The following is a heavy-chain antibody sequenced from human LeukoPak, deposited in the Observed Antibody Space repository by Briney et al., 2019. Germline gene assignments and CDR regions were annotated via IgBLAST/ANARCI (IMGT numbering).Heavy chain of an antibody. V-gene: IGHV4-59*08. CDR1: DGSISNYF. CDR3: ARHGRMVIMSKFSTGIDQ. D-gene: IGHD2-8*01. Sequence: PSETLSLTCTVPDGSISNYFWSWIPQPPGKGLEWIGYIYYTGMTNSNPSLKSRVTISMDTSKNQFSLNLRSVTAADTAIYYCARHGRMVIMSKFSTGIDQWGQGTLVTVSS. J-gene: IGHJ4*02. CDR2: IYYTGMT.